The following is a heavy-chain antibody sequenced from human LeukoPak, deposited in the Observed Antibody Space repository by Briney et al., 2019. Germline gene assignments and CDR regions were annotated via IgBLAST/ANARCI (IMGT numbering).Heavy chain of an antibody. Sequence: GASVKVSCKASGYTFTSYGISWVRQAPGQGLEWMGWISAYNGNTDYAQKLQGRVTMTTDTSTSTAYMELRSLRSDDTAVYYCARDRRLYYGSGSYDYWSQGALVTVSS. D-gene: IGHD3-10*01. J-gene: IGHJ4*02. CDR3: ARDRRLYYGSGSYDY. CDR2: ISAYNGNT. V-gene: IGHV1-18*01. CDR1: GYTFTSYG.